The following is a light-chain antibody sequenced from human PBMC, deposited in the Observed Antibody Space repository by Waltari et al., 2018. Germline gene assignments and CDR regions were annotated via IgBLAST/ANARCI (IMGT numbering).Light chain of an antibody. V-gene: IGKV4-1*01. Sequence: IAMTQSPDSLSVSLGERASIHCKSSQGLFSSAVEKNCLAWYQQKPGQTPRLLFYWASTRDAVIPERFTARGSGTDFTPTISSLQAEDGAIYYCQEYLGPPYTCGQGTKLEI. CDR3: QEYLGPPYT. CDR2: WAS. CDR1: QGLFSSAVEKNC. J-gene: IGKJ2*01.